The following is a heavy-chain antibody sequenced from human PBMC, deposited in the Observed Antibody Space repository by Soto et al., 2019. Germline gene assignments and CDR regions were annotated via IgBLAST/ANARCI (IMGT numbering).Heavy chain of an antibody. CDR3: ARRSYDSSGYRDPNHFDY. V-gene: IGHV5-51*01. CDR1: NNSFTGYC. J-gene: IGHJ4*02. CDR2: IYPGDSDT. D-gene: IGHD3-22*01. Sequence: ESLNLSCNCSNNSFTGYCLACLGSRPGKGLEWMGIIYPGDSDTRYSPSFQGQVTISADKSISTAYLQWSSLKASDTAMYYCARRSYDSSGYRDPNHFDYWGQGTLVTVS.